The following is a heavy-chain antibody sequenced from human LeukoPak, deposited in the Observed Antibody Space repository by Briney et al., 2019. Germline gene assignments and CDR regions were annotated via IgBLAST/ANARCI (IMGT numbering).Heavy chain of an antibody. CDR2: IYHTGST. J-gene: IGHJ6*03. CDR3: ARCGYSYGYLRYYYYMDV. D-gene: IGHD5-18*01. Sequence: SETLSLTCTISGGSVSDYYWSWIRQSPGKGLEWIGYIYHTGSTSYSPSLKSRVTISADTSQNQFSLKLSSVTAADTAVYYCARCGYSYGYLRYYYYMDVWGKGTTVTISS. V-gene: IGHV4-59*02. CDR1: GGSVSDYY.